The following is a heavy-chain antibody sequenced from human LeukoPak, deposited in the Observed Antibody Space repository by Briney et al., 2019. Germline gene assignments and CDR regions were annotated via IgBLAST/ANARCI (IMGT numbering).Heavy chain of an antibody. V-gene: IGHV3-74*01. CDR2: VNPDGSST. CDR3: ARGGSYGDY. CDR1: GFTLSRYW. D-gene: IGHD3-16*01. Sequence: GGSLRLSCAASGFTLSRYWMHWVRQVPGKGLVWVSRVNPDGSSTTYADSVEGRFTSSRDNAKNTLYLQMNRLRAEATAVYYCARGGSYGDYWGQGILVTVSS. J-gene: IGHJ4*02.